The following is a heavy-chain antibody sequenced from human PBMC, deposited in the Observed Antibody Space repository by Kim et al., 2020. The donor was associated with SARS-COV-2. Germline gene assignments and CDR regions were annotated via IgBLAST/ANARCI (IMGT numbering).Heavy chain of an antibody. CDR1: GFTFSSYS. CDR3: ARDLDVHYRYNWFDP. V-gene: IGHV3-48*04. Sequence: GGSLRLSCAASGFTFSSYSMNWVRQAPGKGLEWVSYISSSSTIYYADSVKGRFTISRDNAKNSLYLQMNSLRAEDTAVYYCARDLDVHYRYNWFDPWGQGTLVTVSS. CDR2: ISSSSTI. D-gene: IGHD1-26*01. J-gene: IGHJ5*02.